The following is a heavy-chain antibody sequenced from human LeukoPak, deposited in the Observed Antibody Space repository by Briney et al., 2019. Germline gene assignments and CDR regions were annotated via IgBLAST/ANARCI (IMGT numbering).Heavy chain of an antibody. CDR3: AIMHPYYDGSGYWVQ. Sequence: GESLRLSCAASGFTFSSYAMSWVRQAPGKGLEWVSGINTSGGSTAYADSVKGRFTISRDNPRNTLYMQMNSLRAEDTALYYCAIMHPYYDGSGYWVQWGQGTLVTVSS. CDR1: GFTFSSYA. V-gene: IGHV3-23*01. J-gene: IGHJ4*02. CDR2: INTSGGST. D-gene: IGHD3-22*01.